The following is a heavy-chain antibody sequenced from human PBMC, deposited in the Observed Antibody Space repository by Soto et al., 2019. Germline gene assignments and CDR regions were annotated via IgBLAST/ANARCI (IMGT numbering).Heavy chain of an antibody. V-gene: IGHV5-10-1*01. CDR2: IDPSDSYT. J-gene: IGHJ4*02. Sequence: GESVKISCKGSGYSFTSYWISWVRQMPGKGLEWMGRIDPSDSYTISRDNAKNSLYLEMNSLRAEDTAVYYCARESEDLTSNFDYWGQGTLVTVPQ. CDR1: GYSFTSYW. CDR3: DY. D-gene: IGHD3-10*01.